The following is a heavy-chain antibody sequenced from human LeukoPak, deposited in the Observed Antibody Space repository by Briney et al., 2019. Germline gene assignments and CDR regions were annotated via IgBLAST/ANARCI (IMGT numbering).Heavy chain of an antibody. Sequence: SVKVSCKASGGTFSSYTISWVRQAPGQGLEWMGRIIPILGIANYAQKFQGRVTITADKSTSTAYMELSSLRSEDTAVYYCARTRYCTNGVCYAHDYYYYMDVWGKGTTVTVSS. J-gene: IGHJ6*03. CDR3: ARTRYCTNGVCYAHDYYYYMDV. CDR2: IIPILGIA. CDR1: GGTFSSYT. V-gene: IGHV1-69*02. D-gene: IGHD2-8*01.